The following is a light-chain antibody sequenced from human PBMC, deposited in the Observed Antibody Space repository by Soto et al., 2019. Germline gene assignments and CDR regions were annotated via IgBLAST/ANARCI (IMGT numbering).Light chain of an antibody. Sequence: EIVLTQSPGTLSVSPGERATLSCRASQTISSNYVAWYQQKPGQAPRLLIYGTSTRATGIPDRFSGSGSATDFTLIISRVEPEDFAVYYCQQYVISPRTFDQGTKVEIK. V-gene: IGKV3-20*01. CDR3: QQYVISPRT. CDR2: GTS. J-gene: IGKJ1*01. CDR1: QTISSNY.